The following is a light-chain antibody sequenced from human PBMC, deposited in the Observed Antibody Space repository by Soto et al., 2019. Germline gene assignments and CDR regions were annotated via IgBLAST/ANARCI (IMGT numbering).Light chain of an antibody. Sequence: QSALTQPPSASGYPGQSVTISCTGTSSDVGGYNYVSWYQQHPGEAPKLMIYEVTKRPSGVPDRFSGSKSGNTASLTVSGLQAEDEADYYCSSYAGSNNLEVFGTATNLTVL. CDR1: SSDVGGYNY. J-gene: IGLJ1*01. V-gene: IGLV2-8*01. CDR3: SSYAGSNNLEV. CDR2: EVT.